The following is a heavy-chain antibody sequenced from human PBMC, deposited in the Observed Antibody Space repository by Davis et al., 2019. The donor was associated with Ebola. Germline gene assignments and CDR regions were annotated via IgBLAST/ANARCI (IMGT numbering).Heavy chain of an antibody. V-gene: IGHV5-10-1*01. CDR1: GYSFTNHL. J-gene: IGHJ6*02. CDR3: AKSPRGGVYDFSMDV. CDR2: LDPSDSET. Sequence: GESLKISCKASGYSFTNHLITWVRQLPGKGLEWMGRLDPSDSETNYSPSTQGHVTISVDKSITTAYWQWSSLEASDTGMYYCAKSPRGGVYDFSMDVWGQGTTVTVSS.